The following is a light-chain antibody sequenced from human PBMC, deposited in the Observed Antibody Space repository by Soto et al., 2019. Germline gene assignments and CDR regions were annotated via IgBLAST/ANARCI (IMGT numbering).Light chain of an antibody. CDR2: EAS. V-gene: IGKV1-9*01. CDR1: HDISTF. CDR3: QQLYTLTFT. Sequence: DIQLTQSPSLLSASIGDRVTITCRASHDISTFLAWYQQKPGKAPKLLIYEASTLQSGVPSRFSGSGSGTEFTLTISGLLPEDFAAYHCQQLYTLTFTFGPGTRLEIK. J-gene: IGKJ5*01.